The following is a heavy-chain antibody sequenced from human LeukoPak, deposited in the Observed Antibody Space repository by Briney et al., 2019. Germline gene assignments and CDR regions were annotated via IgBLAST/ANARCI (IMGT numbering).Heavy chain of an antibody. J-gene: IGHJ4*02. CDR1: GFTFSDYY. CDR2: ISSSGSTI. V-gene: IGHV3-11*04. CDR3: ARNIVVVPAAPYFDY. Sequence: GGSLRLSCAASGFTFSDYYMSWIRQAPGKGLEWVSYISSSGSTIYYADSVKGRSTISRDNAKNSLYLQMNSLRAEDTAVYYCARNIVVVPAAPYFDYWGQGTLVTVSS. D-gene: IGHD2-2*01.